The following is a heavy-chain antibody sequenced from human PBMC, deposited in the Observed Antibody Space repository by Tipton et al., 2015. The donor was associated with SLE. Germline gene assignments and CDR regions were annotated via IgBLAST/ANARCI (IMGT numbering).Heavy chain of an antibody. V-gene: IGHV4-59*01. CDR2: IYYSGST. J-gene: IGHJ5*02. Sequence: TLSLTCTVSGGSISSYYWSWIRQPPGKGLEWIGYIYYSGSTNYNPSLKSRVTISVDTSKNQFSLKLSSVTAADTAVYYCARTFPYGGFDPLGQGTLVTVSS. CDR3: ARTFPYGGFDP. CDR1: GGSISSYY. D-gene: IGHD4-23*01.